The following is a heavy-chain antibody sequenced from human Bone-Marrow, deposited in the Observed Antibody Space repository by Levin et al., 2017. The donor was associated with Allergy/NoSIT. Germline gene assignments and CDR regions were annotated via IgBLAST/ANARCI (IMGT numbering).Heavy chain of an antibody. CDR1: GGSISSGGYY. CDR2: IFDSGST. D-gene: IGHD1-26*01. V-gene: IGHV4-31*03. CDR3: ARGGIVGATRPWAFDI. J-gene: IGHJ3*02. Sequence: SETLSLTCTVSGGSISSGGYYWSWIRQHPGTGLEWIGYIFDSGSTYYNPSLKSRVTISEGTSKNQFSLKLSSVTAADTAVYYCARGGIVGATRPWAFDIWGQGTMVTVSS.